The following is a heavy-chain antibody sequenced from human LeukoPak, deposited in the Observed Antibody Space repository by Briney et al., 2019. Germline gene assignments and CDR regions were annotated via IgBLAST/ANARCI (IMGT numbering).Heavy chain of an antibody. CDR2: ISSSSSYI. D-gene: IGHD3-10*01. V-gene: IGHV3-21*01. CDR3: ARDPTMVRGVIWYFDY. Sequence: PGGSLRLSCAASGFTFSSYSMNWVRQAPGKGLEWVSSISSSSSYIYYADSVKGRFTISRDNAKNSLYLQMNSLRAEDTAVYYCARDPTMVRGVIWYFDYWGQGTLVTVSS. CDR1: GFTFSSYS. J-gene: IGHJ4*02.